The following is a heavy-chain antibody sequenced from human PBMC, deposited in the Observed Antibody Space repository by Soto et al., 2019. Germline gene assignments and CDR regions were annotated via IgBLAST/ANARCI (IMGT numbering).Heavy chain of an antibody. D-gene: IGHD3-16*01. J-gene: IGHJ4*02. CDR1: GGSFNTYG. V-gene: IGHV1-69*01. CDR3: ARLPVPLTYGGGVFDS. CDR2: IIPLLGTP. Sequence: QVQLVQSGAEMMKSGSSVKVSCKVSGGSFNTYGIGWGRQAPGQGLEWMGEIIPLLGTPNYAQRFQGRVTITADESKTTAYMELSSLRTEDSAVYYCARLPVPLTYGGGVFDSWGQGTLVTVSS.